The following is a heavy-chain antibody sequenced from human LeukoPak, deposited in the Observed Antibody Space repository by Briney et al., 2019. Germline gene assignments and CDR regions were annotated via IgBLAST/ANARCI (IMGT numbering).Heavy chain of an antibody. J-gene: IGHJ4*02. Sequence: GGSLKLSCAASGITFRNYWMNWVRQAPGKGLEWVTFIQNDGTNKYYADSVKGRFTISRDNAKNSLYLQMNSLRAEDTAVYYCARDPSTADHYGSGIDYWGQGTLVTVSS. CDR2: IQNDGTNK. D-gene: IGHD3-10*01. CDR3: ARDPSTADHYGSGIDY. CDR1: GITFRNYW. V-gene: IGHV3-7*01.